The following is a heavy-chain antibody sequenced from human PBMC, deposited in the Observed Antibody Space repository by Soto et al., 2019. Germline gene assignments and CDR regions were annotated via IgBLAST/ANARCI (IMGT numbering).Heavy chain of an antibody. J-gene: IGHJ4*02. CDR3: ARAGDREWVDY. CDR1: GGSISSGGYY. D-gene: IGHD1-26*01. CDR2: VYYSGST. Sequence: SETLSLTCTVSGGSISSGGYYWSWIRQHPGKGLEWIGYVYYSGSTYYNPSLKSRVTISVDTSKNQFSLKLSSVTAADTAVYYCARAGDREWVDYWGQGTLVTVSS. V-gene: IGHV4-31*03.